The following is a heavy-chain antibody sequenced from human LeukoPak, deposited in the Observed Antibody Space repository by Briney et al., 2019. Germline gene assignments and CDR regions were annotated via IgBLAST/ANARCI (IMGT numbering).Heavy chain of an antibody. V-gene: IGHV4-39*01. CDR2: IYYNGST. J-gene: IGHJ4*02. CDR1: GGSINNASYH. D-gene: IGHD3-22*01. CDR3: ARHYYDSSGYWSPPGDY. Sequence: PSETLSLTCTVSGGSINNASYHWGWIRQPPGKGLEWIGSIYYNGSTYYSPSLKSRLTISVDTSKNHFSLRLTSVTAADTAVYYCARHYYDSSGYWSPPGDYWAQGTLVTVYS.